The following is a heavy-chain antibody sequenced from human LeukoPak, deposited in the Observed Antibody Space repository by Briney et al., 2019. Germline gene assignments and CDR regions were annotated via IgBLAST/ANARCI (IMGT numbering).Heavy chain of an antibody. J-gene: IGHJ6*03. V-gene: IGHV3-21*04. CDR1: GFTFSTYN. D-gene: IGHD3-10*01. CDR3: AKEGEPDFYYGSGSSFLNYYYYMDV. Sequence: PGGSLRLSCAASGFTFSTYNMNWVRQAPGKGLEWVSSITSSSSYIYYADSVKSRFTISRDNAKNSLYLQMNSLRAEDTAVYYCAKEGEPDFYYGSGSSFLNYYYYMDVWGKGTTVTISS. CDR2: ITSSSSYI.